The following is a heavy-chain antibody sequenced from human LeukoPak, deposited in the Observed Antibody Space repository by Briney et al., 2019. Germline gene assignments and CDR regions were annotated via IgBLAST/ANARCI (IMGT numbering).Heavy chain of an antibody. CDR3: AELGITMIGGV. Sequence: GGTLRLSCAASGFTFSSYEMNWVRQAPGQGLEWVSYISSSGSTIYYADSVKGRFTISRDNAKNSLYLQMNSLRAEDTAVYYCAELGITMIGGVWGKGTTVTISS. CDR2: ISSSGSTI. D-gene: IGHD3-10*02. J-gene: IGHJ6*04. CDR1: GFTFSSYE. V-gene: IGHV3-48*03.